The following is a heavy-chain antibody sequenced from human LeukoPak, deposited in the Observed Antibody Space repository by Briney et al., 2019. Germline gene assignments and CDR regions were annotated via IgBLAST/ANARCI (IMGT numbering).Heavy chain of an antibody. Sequence: GGSLRLSCAASGFTVSSNYMSWVRQAPGKGLEWVSVIYSGGSTYYADSVKGRFTIFRDNSKNTLYLQMNSLRAEDTAVYYCARDRNAYSGYDQLYYYYGMDVWGQGTTVTVSS. CDR2: IYSGGST. CDR1: GFTVSSNY. V-gene: IGHV3-53*01. J-gene: IGHJ6*02. CDR3: ARDRNAYSGYDQLYYYYGMDV. D-gene: IGHD5-12*01.